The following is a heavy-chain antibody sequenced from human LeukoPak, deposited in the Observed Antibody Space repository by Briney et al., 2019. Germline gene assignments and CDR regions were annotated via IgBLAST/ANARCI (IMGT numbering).Heavy chain of an antibody. Sequence: SETLSLTCSVSGGSIRSYYWSWIRQPPGKGLEWIGYIYYSGSTNYNSSITSRVTISVDTSKNQFSLRLSSVTAADTAVYYCAQHGSVTSPFDYWGQGTLVTVPS. CDR3: AQHGSVTSPFDY. V-gene: IGHV4-59*08. CDR2: IYYSGST. J-gene: IGHJ4*01. D-gene: IGHD4-17*01. CDR1: GGSIRSYY.